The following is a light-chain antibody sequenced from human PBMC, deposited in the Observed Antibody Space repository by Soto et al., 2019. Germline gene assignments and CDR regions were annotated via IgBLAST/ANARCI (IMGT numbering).Light chain of an antibody. Sequence: QSALTQPASVSGSPGQSINISCTGTTSDVGDFDFVSWYQLHPGKAPKLLIYEVTKRPSGVSNRFSGSRSANSASLTISGLQVEDEADYVCASHTGSSTLLFGGGTKLTVL. CDR2: EVT. V-gene: IGLV2-14*01. CDR1: TSDVGDFDF. J-gene: IGLJ2*01. CDR3: ASHTGSSTLL.